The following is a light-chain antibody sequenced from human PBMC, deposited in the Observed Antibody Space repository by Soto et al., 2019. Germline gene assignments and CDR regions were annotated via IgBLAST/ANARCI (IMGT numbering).Light chain of an antibody. CDR1: QDIRSS. V-gene: IGKV3-15*01. Sequence: DIVMTQSPDSLAVSPGERVTLSCRASQDIRSSLAWYQQKPGQAPRLLTYGASTRATGIPARFSGSGSGTEFTLTISSLQPEDFAVYYCQQYYNWPRTFGQGTKVDIK. J-gene: IGKJ1*01. CDR3: QQYYNWPRT. CDR2: GAS.